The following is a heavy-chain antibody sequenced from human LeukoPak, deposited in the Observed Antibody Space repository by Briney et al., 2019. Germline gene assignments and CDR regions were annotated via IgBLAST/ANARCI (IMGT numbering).Heavy chain of an antibody. CDR2: VYYNGVT. CDR1: GGSISTYY. D-gene: IGHD4/OR15-4a*01. J-gene: IGHJ3*02. V-gene: IGHV4-59*13. Sequence: SETLSLTCTVSGGSISTYYWSWTRSPPGREWEGIGYVYYNGVTDYNPSLKSRVSISLDTSKNQFSLKVTSVTAADTALYYCARGRMPGAKEVVIWGQGTMVTVSA. CDR3: ARGRMPGAKEVVI.